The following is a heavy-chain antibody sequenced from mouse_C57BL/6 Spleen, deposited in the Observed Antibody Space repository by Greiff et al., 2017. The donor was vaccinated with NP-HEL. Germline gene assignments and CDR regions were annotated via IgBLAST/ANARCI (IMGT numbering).Heavy chain of an antibody. J-gene: IGHJ3*01. CDR1: GYAFSSSW. CDR2: IYPGDGDT. D-gene: IGHD3-2*02. V-gene: IGHV1-82*01. CDR3: ATTAQATAWFAY. Sequence: VKLMESGPELVKPGASVKISCKASGYAFSSSWMNWVKQRPGKGLEWIGRIYPGDGDTNYNGKFKGKATLTADTSSSTAYMQLSSLTSEDSAVYFCATTAQATAWFAYWGQGTLVTVSA.